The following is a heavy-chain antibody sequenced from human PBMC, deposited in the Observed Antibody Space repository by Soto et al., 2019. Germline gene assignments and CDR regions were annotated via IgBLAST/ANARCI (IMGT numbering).Heavy chain of an antibody. V-gene: IGHV1-3*05. J-gene: IGHJ4*02. Sequence: QVQLVQSGAEEKKPGASVKVSCKASGYTFTGYAMHWVRQAPGQRLEWMGWINAGNGNTKYSQKFQGRVTITRDPSASTAYMELSSLRSEDTAVYYCARAVAVAADFDYWGQGTLVTVSS. CDR1: GYTFTGYA. CDR3: ARAVAVAADFDY. D-gene: IGHD6-19*01. CDR2: INAGNGNT.